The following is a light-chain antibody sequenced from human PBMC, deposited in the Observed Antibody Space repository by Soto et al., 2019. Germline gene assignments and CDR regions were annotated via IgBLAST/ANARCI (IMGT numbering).Light chain of an antibody. CDR3: QQYSDWPPLT. J-gene: IGKJ4*01. Sequence: EIVMTQSPAILSVSPGERATLSCRASQSVSSNLAWYQQKPGQSPRLLIYDASTRATGIPARFSGSGSGTEFTLTISSLQSEDFAVYYCQQYSDWPPLTFGGGTKVEIK. CDR2: DAS. V-gene: IGKV3-15*01. CDR1: QSVSSN.